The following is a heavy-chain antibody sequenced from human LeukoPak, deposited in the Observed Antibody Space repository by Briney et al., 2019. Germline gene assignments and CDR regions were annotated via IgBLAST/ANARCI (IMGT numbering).Heavy chain of an antibody. Sequence: PGGSLRLSCAASGFTFSSYSMNWVRQAPGKGLEWVSSISSSSSYIYYADSVKGRFSISRGNAKNSLYLQMNSLRAEDTAVYYCARALGYYDSSGYYLDYWGQGTLVTVSS. CDR2: ISSSSSYI. CDR3: ARALGYYDSSGYYLDY. J-gene: IGHJ4*02. CDR1: GFTFSSYS. D-gene: IGHD3-22*01. V-gene: IGHV3-21*01.